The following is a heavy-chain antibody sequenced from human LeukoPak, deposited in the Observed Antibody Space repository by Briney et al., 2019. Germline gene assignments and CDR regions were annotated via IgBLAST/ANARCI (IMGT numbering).Heavy chain of an antibody. CDR1: GFIVSSKY. CDR3: ARDSFGGVPNDY. CDR2: INSDGSST. J-gene: IGHJ4*02. D-gene: IGHD3-16*01. Sequence: GGSLRLSCAASGFIVSSKYMGWVRQAPGKGLVWVSRINSDGSSTSYADSVKGRFTISKDNAKNSLYLQMNSLRAEDTALYYCARDSFGGVPNDYWGQGTLVTVSS. V-gene: IGHV3-74*01.